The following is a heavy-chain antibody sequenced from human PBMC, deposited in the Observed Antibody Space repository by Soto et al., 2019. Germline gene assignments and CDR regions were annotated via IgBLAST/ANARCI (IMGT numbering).Heavy chain of an antibody. J-gene: IGHJ6*03. D-gene: IGHD3-16*01. V-gene: IGHV3-23*01. CDR1: GFTFSSYA. CDR2: ISGSGGST. Sequence: PGGSLRLSCAASGFTFSSYAMSWVRQAPGKGLEWVSAISGSGGSTYYADSVKGRFTISRDNSKNTLYLQMNSLRSEDTAVYYCARGRFDDYIWGSYSIYYYMDVWGKGTTVTVSS. CDR3: ARGRFDDYIWGSYSIYYYMDV.